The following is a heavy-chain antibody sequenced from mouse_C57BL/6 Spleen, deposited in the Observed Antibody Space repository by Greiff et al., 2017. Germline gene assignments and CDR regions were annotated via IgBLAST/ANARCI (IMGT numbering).Heavy chain of an antibody. CDR1: GYTFTSYW. Sequence: QVQLQQPGAELVRPGSSVKLSCKASGYTFTSYWMHWVKQRPIQGLEWIGNIDPSDSETHYNQKFKDKATLTVDKSSSTAYMQLSSLTSEDSAVYYCARRGGSVYLADWGQGTLVTVSA. CDR2: IDPSDSET. J-gene: IGHJ3*01. D-gene: IGHD1-1*01. V-gene: IGHV1-52*01. CDR3: ARRGGSVYLAD.